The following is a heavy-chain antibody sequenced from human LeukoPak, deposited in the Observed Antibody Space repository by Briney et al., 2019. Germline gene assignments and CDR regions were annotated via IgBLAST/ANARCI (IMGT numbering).Heavy chain of an antibody. J-gene: IGHJ6*03. CDR1: GGSFSGYY. V-gene: IGHV4-34*01. CDR2: INHSGST. D-gene: IGHD5-18*01. Sequence: SETLSLTCAVYGGSFSGYYWSWIRQPPGKGLEWIGEINHSGSTNYNPSLKSRVTISVDTSKNQFSLKLSSVTAADTAVYYCARDDSYGYVDYYYYMDVWGKGTTVTVSS. CDR3: ARDDSYGYVDYYYYMDV.